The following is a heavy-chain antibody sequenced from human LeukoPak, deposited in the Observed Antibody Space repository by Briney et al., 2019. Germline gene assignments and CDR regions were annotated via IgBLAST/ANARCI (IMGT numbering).Heavy chain of an antibody. CDR1: GFTFSSYG. V-gene: IGHV3-23*01. CDR3: AKAQYSSSWYWFDP. Sequence: GGSLRLSCAASGFTFSSYGMHWVRQAPGKELEWVSAISGSGGSTYYADSVKGRFTISRDNSKNTLYLQMNSLRAEDTAVYYCAKAQYSSSWYWFDPWGQGTLVTVSS. D-gene: IGHD6-13*01. CDR2: ISGSGGST. J-gene: IGHJ5*02.